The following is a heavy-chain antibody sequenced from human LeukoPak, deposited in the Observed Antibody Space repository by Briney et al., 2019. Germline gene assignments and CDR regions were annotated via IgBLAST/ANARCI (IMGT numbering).Heavy chain of an antibody. CDR1: GFTFSNAW. CDR2: IKSKTDGGTT. Sequence: GGSLRLSCAASGFTFSNAWMSWVRQAPGKGLEWVGRIKSKTDGGTTDYAAPVKGRFTISRDDSKNTLYLQMNSLKTEDTAVHYCAVATIRGWVDYWGQGTLVTVSS. V-gene: IGHV3-15*01. CDR3: AVATIRGWVDY. D-gene: IGHD5-24*01. J-gene: IGHJ4*02.